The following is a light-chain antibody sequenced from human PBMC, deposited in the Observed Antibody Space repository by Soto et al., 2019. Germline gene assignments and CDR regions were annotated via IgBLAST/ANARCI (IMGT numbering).Light chain of an antibody. CDR1: QGISSY. J-gene: IGKJ3*01. CDR3: QHLNSYI. Sequence: DIQLTQSPSFLSASVGDRVTITCRASQGISSYLAWYQQKPGKAPKLLIYGASTLQGGVPSRFSGSGSGTEFTLTISSLQHEDFATYYCQHLNSYIFGPGTKVDIK. CDR2: GAS. V-gene: IGKV1-9*01.